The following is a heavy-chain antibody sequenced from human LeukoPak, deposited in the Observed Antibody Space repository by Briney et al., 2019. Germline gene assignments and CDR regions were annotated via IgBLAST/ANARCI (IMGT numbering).Heavy chain of an antibody. V-gene: IGHV3-21*01. CDR1: GFTFSSYS. CDR2: ISSSSTYI. D-gene: IGHD3-3*01. Sequence: GGSLRLSCAASGFTFSSYSMNWVRQAPGKGLEWVSSISSSSTYIYYADSVKGRFTISRDNAKNSLYLQMNSLRAEDTAVYYCARERSGSEIFARSFDIWGQGTMVTVSS. CDR3: ARERSGSEIFARSFDI. J-gene: IGHJ3*02.